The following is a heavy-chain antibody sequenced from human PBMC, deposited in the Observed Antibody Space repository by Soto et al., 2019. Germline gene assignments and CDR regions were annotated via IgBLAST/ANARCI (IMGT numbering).Heavy chain of an antibody. V-gene: IGHV1-69*13. Sequence: SVKVSCKASGGTFSSYAISWVRQAPGQGLEWMGGIIPIFGTANYAQKFQGRVAITADESTSTAYMELSSLRSEDTAVYYCASDARYYYGSSGYAFDIWGQGTMVTVSS. CDR3: ASDARYYYGSSGYAFDI. D-gene: IGHD3-22*01. CDR2: IIPIFGTA. J-gene: IGHJ3*02. CDR1: GGTFSSYA.